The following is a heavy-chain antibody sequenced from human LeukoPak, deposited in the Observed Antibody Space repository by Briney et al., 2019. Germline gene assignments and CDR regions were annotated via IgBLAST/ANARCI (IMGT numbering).Heavy chain of an antibody. V-gene: IGHV4-34*01. CDR3: ASVYGGNSWRRYNSWFDP. CDR1: GGSFSGYY. D-gene: IGHD4-23*01. J-gene: IGHJ5*02. Sequence: SETLSLTCAVYGGSFSGYYWSWIRQPPGKGLEWIGEINRSGSTNYNPSLKSRVTISVDTSKNQFSLKLSSVTAADTAVYYCASVYGGNSWRRYNSWFDPWGQGTLVTVSS. CDR2: INRSGST.